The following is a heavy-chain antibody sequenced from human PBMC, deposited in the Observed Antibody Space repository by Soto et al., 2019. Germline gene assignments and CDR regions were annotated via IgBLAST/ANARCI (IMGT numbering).Heavy chain of an antibody. CDR2: ISGSGGST. CDR1: GFTFSSYA. CDR3: AKDHWGAAAGYYYYYGMDV. V-gene: IGHV3-23*01. J-gene: IGHJ6*02. Sequence: GGSLRLSCAASGFTFSSYAMSWVRQAPGKGLEWVSAISGSGGSTYYADSVKGRFTISRDNSKNTLYLQMNSLRAEDTAVYYCAKDHWGAAAGYYYYYGMDVWGQGTTVTVSS. D-gene: IGHD6-13*01.